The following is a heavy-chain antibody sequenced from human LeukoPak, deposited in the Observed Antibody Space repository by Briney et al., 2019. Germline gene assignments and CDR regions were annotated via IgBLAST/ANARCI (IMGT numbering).Heavy chain of an antibody. CDR2: ISGSGGST. CDR3: AKDANFDWLLPRYFDY. Sequence: KPGGSLRLSCAASGFTFSSYAMSWVRQAPGKGLEWVSAISGSGGSTYYADSVKGRFTISRDNSKNTLYLQMNSLRAEDTAVYYCAKDANFDWLLPRYFDYWGQGTLVTVSS. J-gene: IGHJ4*02. D-gene: IGHD3-9*01. V-gene: IGHV3-23*01. CDR1: GFTFSSYA.